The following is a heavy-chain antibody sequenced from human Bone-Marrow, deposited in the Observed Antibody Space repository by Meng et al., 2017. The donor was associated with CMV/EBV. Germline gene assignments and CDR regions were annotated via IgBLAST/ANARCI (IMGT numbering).Heavy chain of an antibody. D-gene: IGHD2/OR15-2a*01. J-gene: IGHJ4*02. CDR1: LYTCTGHY. Sequence: CKASLYTCTGHYMHWVRQAPGQWPEWMAWINPSSCGTRYAWNFQCRGTMTTDTSISTSYMDLNRLTSDDTAVYYCSRQILSSYYFDYWGQGTLVTVSS. CDR2: INPSSCGT. V-gene: IGHV1-2*02. CDR3: SRQILSSYYFDY.